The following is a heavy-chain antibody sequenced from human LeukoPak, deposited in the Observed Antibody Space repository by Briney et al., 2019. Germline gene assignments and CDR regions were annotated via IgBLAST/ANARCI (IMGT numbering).Heavy chain of an antibody. CDR2: IYYSGST. CDR3: ARDRGSGWYEFDY. Sequence: SETLSLTCTVSGGSISSGGYYWSWIRQHPGKGLEWIGYIYYSGSTYYNPSLKSRVTISVDTSKDQFSLKLSSVTAADTAVYYCARDRGSGWYEFDYWGQGILVTVSS. CDR1: GGSISSGGYY. D-gene: IGHD6-19*01. J-gene: IGHJ4*02. V-gene: IGHV4-31*03.